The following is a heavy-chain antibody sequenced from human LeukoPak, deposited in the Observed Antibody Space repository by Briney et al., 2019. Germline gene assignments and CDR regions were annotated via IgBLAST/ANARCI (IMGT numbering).Heavy chain of an antibody. D-gene: IGHD6-13*01. CDR3: ARARIAAAGKHYYYYGMDV. CDR2: IYTSGST. V-gene: IGHV4-4*07. Sequence: SETLSLTCTVSGGSISSYYWSWIRQPAGKGLEWIGRIYTSGSTNYNPSLKSRVTMSVDTSKNQFSLKLSSVTAADTAVYYCARARIAAAGKHYYYYGMDVWGQGTTVTVSS. CDR1: GGSISSYY. J-gene: IGHJ6*02.